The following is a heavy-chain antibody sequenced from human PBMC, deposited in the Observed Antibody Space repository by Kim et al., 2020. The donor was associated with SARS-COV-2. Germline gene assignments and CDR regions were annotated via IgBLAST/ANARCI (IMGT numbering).Heavy chain of an antibody. V-gene: IGHV5-51*01. J-gene: IGHJ4*02. D-gene: IGHD1-26*01. Sequence: SPAFQGQVTISADKSISTAYLQWSSLKAPDTAIYYCATGLSASYYPGFDYWGQGTLVTVSS. CDR3: ATGLSASYYPGFDY.